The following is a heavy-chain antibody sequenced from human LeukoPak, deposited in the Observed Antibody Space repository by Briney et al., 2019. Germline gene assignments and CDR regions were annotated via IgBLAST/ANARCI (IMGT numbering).Heavy chain of an antibody. CDR3: ARDASAEYDSASRTHLDC. J-gene: IGHJ4*02. V-gene: IGHV3-7*01. CDR2: IKQDGSEK. D-gene: IGHD3-22*01. Sequence: GGSLRLSCAASGFTFSNYWMTWVRQAPGKGLEWVANIKQDGSEKNYVDSVKGRFTISRDNAKNSLYLQMNSLRVEDRAVYYCARDASAEYDSASRTHLDCWGQGTLITVSS. CDR1: GFTFSNYW.